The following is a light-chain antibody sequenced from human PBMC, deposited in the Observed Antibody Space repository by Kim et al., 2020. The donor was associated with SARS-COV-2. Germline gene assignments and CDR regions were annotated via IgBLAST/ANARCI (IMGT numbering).Light chain of an antibody. CDR1: QDIRND. V-gene: IGKV1-17*01. Sequence: SVGYRVTITCRASQDIRNDLGWYQQNPGRAPKRLIYGASSLQSGVPSRFSDSGSGTEFTLTISSVQPEDFATYFCLQHSTYPITFGQGTRLEIK. CDR3: LQHSTYPIT. J-gene: IGKJ5*01. CDR2: GAS.